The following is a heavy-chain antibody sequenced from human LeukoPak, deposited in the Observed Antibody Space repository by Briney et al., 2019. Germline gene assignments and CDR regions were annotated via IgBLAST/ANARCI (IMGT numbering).Heavy chain of an antibody. CDR3: AKDLDIVATITGN. D-gene: IGHD5-12*01. V-gene: IGHV3-21*04. CDR1: GYTFSSYS. J-gene: IGHJ4*02. CDR2: ISVRSNYI. Sequence: GGSLRLSCAASGYTFSSYSINWVRQAPGKGLEWVSSISVRSNYIYYAESVRGRFSISRDDARDSLYLQMNSLRAEDTAVYYCAKDLDIVATITGNWGQGTLVTVSS.